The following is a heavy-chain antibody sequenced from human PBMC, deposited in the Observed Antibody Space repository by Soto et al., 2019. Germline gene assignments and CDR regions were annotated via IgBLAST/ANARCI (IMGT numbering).Heavy chain of an antibody. J-gene: IGHJ4*02. CDR3: ARYYGSGDYYFDY. D-gene: IGHD3-10*01. CDR2: INPNSGGT. Sequence: VASLKVSCKASGYTFTGYYMHWVRQAPGQGLEWMGWINPNSGGTNYAQKFQGWVTMTRDTSISTAYMELSRLRSDDTAVYYCARYYGSGDYYFDYWGQGTLVTVSS. CDR1: GYTFTGYY. V-gene: IGHV1-2*04.